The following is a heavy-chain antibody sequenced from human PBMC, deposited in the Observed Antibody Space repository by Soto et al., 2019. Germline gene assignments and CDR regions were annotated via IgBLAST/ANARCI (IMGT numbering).Heavy chain of an antibody. J-gene: IGHJ4*02. D-gene: IGHD3-10*01. V-gene: IGHV3-11*01. CDR1: GFTFSDYY. CDR2: ISSSGSTI. CDR3: ARDLKAMVRGVFSGVRLGY. Sequence: PGGSLRLSCAASGFTFSDYYMSWIRQAPGKGLEWVSYISSSGSTIYYADSVKGRFTISRDNAKNSLYLQMNSLRAEDTAVYYCARDLKAMVRGVFSGVRLGYWGQGTLVTVSS.